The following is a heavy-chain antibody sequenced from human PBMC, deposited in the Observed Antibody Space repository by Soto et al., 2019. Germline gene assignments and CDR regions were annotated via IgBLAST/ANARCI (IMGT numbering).Heavy chain of an antibody. V-gene: IGHV3-11*01. J-gene: IGHJ4*02. D-gene: IGHD3-9*01. Sequence: VQLMEAGGGLVRPGGSLRLSCAASGFSFGDFYMNWVRLAPGRGLEWVSFISSSSITTYYADSVRGRFTTSRDNAQKTLYLHMNNLRAYDTAVYFCARETPYDIVPGYSKMYMDSWGPGTQVTV. CDR2: ISSSSITT. CDR1: GFSFGDFY. CDR3: ARETPYDIVPGYSKMYMDS.